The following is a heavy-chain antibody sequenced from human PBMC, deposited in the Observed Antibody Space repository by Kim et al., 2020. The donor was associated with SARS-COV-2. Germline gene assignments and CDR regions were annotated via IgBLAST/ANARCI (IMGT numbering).Heavy chain of an antibody. CDR1: GDSVSGRAVA. CDR2: TYYRSRWLY. D-gene: IGHD3-10*02. CDR3: AREYVSQLVY. V-gene: IGHV6-1*01. Sequence: SQTLSLTCAISGDSVSGRAVAWHWVRQSPSRGLEWLGRTYYRSRWLYDYSPSLRIRITINPDTSGNQFYLQVNSVSPEDTAVYYCAREYVSQLVYWGQGTRVSVS. J-gene: IGHJ4*02.